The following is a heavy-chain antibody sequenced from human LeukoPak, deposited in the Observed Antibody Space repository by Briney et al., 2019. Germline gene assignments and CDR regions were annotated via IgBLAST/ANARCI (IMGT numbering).Heavy chain of an antibody. CDR3: PHCSSTSCYAGTYYFDY. CDR2: IRYDGSNK. Sequence: GGSLRLSCAASGFTFSSYGMHWVRQAPGKGLEWVAFIRYDGSNKYYADSVKGRFTISRDNSKNTLYLQMNSLRAEDTAVYYCPHCSSTSCYAGTYYFDYWGQGTLVTVSS. CDR1: GFTFSSYG. V-gene: IGHV3-30*02. D-gene: IGHD2-2*01. J-gene: IGHJ4*02.